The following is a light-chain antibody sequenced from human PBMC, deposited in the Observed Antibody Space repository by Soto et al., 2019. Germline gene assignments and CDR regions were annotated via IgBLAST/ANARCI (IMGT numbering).Light chain of an antibody. J-gene: IGKJ5*01. CDR2: GAF. Sequence: EIVMTQSPATLSVSPGERATLSCRASQSVSSNLAWYQQKPGQAPRLLIFGAFNRATGIPDRFSGSGSGTDFTLTISRLEPEDFAVYYCQQYDTSSVTFGQGTRLEIK. CDR1: QSVSSN. CDR3: QQYDTSSVT. V-gene: IGKV3-20*01.